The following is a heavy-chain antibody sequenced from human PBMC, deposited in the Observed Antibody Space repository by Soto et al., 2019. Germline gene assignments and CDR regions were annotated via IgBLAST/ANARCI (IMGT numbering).Heavy chain of an antibody. CDR2: ISYDGSNK. J-gene: IGHJ3*02. Sequence: GGSLRLSCAASGFTFSSYGMHWVRQAPGKGLEWVAVISYDGSNKYYADSVKGRFTISRDNSKNTLYLQMNSLRAEDTAVYYCAKECGSGCRAFDIWGQGTMVTVSS. CDR3: AKECGSGCRAFDI. CDR1: GFTFSSYG. D-gene: IGHD6-19*01. V-gene: IGHV3-30*18.